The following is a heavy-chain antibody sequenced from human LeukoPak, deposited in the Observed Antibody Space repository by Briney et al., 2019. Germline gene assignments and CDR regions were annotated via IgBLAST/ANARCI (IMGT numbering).Heavy chain of an antibody. J-gene: IGHJ4*02. Sequence: PGGSLRLSCAASGFTFGSYEMNWVRQAPGKGLEWVSYISSSGSTIYYADSVKGRFTISRDNAKNSLYLQMNSLRAEDTAVYYCASSFSVTTPFFDYWGQGTLVTVSS. V-gene: IGHV3-48*03. D-gene: IGHD4-17*01. CDR2: ISSSGSTI. CDR3: ASSFSVTTPFFDY. CDR1: GFTFGSYE.